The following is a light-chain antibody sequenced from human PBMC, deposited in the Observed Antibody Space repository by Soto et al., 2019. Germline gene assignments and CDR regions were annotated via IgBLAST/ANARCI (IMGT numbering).Light chain of an antibody. CDR2: EDN. Sequence: NFMLTQPHSVSEYPGKTVIISCTRSSGSIASNYVQWYQQRPGSSPTTVIYEDNQRPSGVPDRFSGSIDSSANSASLTISGLETEVEADYSPQSYDATNHVFGRGTKLTVL. V-gene: IGLV6-57*01. CDR3: QSYDATNHV. CDR1: SGSIASNY. J-gene: IGLJ3*02.